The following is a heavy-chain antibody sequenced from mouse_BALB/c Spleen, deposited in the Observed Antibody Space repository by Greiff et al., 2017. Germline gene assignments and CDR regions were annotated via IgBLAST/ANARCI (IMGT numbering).Heavy chain of an antibody. V-gene: IGHV1S56*01. D-gene: IGHD3-3*01. J-gene: IGHJ2*01. CDR3: ARGLLEDFDY. CDR2: IYPGDGST. CDR1: GYTFTSYY. Sequence: QVQLQQSGPELVKPGASVKMSCKASGYTFTSYYIHWVKQRPGQGLEWIGWIYPGDGSTKYNEKFKGKTTLTADKSSSTAYMLLSSLTSEDSAIYFCARGLLEDFDYWGQGTTRTVSS.